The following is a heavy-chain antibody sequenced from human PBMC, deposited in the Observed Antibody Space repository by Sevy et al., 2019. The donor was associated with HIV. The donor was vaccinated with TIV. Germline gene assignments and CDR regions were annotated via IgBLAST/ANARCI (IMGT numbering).Heavy chain of an antibody. J-gene: IGHJ6*02. CDR2: INTNTGNP. CDR3: ARRYYGSGSYPNYYYGMDV. D-gene: IGHD3-10*01. V-gene: IGHV7-4-1*02. Sequence: ASVKVSCKASGYTFTSYAMHWVRQAPGQGLEWMGWINTNTGNPTYAQGFTGRFVFSLDTSVSTAYLQISSLKAEDTAVYYFARRYYGSGSYPNYYYGMDVWGQGTTVTVSS. CDR1: GYTFTSYA.